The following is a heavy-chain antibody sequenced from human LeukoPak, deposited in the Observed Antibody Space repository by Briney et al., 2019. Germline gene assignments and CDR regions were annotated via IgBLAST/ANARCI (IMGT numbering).Heavy chain of an antibody. V-gene: IGHV4-38-2*02. Sequence: SETLSLTCTVSGYSISSGYYWGWIRQPPGKGLEWIGSIYHSGSTYYNPSLKSRVTISVDTSKNQFSLKLSSVTAADTAVYYCARGEAWDTVVVPAGFDPWGQGTLVTVSS. CDR2: IYHSGST. CDR3: ARGEAWDTVVVPAGFDP. D-gene: IGHD2-2*01. J-gene: IGHJ5*02. CDR1: GYSISSGYY.